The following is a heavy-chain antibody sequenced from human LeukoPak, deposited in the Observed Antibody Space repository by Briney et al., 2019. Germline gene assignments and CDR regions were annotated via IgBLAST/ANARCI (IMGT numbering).Heavy chain of an antibody. CDR1: GFTFSSYS. V-gene: IGHV3-21*01. D-gene: IGHD5-18*01. CDR2: ISSSSSYI. CDR3: ARPDVDTATVFDC. J-gene: IGHJ4*02. Sequence: GGSLRLSCAASGFTFSSYSMNWVRQAPGKGLEWVSSISSSSSYIYYADSVKGRFTIFRDNAKNSLYLQMNSLRAEDTAVYYCARPDVDTATVFDCWGQGTLVTVSS.